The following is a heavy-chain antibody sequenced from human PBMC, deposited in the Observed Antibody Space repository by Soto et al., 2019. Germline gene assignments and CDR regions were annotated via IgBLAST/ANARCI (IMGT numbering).Heavy chain of an antibody. D-gene: IGHD3-10*01. CDR2: VDSRASS. CDR3: ARVRRHMGIRPESHARGFDS. J-gene: IGHJ4*02. V-gene: IGHV4-34*01. Sequence: SETLSLTCGVNGGSFSMYYWTWIRQSPGKGLECNRQVDSRASSNYIAYLKSRITLSLDTSKNPFSLRLTFISSADTSMYYCARVRRHMGIRPESHARGFDSWGQGTRGTFSS. CDR1: GGSFSMYY.